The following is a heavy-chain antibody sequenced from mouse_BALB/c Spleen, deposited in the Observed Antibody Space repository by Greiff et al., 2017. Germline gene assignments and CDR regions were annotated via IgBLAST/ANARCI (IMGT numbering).Heavy chain of an antibody. V-gene: IGHV1S137*01. J-gene: IGHJ2*01. CDR1: GYTFTDYA. CDR2: ISTYYGDA. CDR3: ARSYDYDGDYFDY. Sequence: VQLQQSGAELVRPGVSVKISCKGSGYTFTDYAMHWVKQSHAKSLEWIGVISTYYGDASYNQKFKGKATMTVDKSSSTAYMELARLTSEDSAIYYCARSYDYDGDYFDYWGQGTTLTVSS. D-gene: IGHD2-4*01.